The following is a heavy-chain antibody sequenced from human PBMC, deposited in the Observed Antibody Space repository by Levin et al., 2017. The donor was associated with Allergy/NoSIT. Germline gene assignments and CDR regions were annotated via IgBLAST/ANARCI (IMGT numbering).Heavy chain of an antibody. J-gene: IGHJ4*02. CDR2: IFTRSNT. V-gene: IGHV3-53*01. CDR3: TRYSGIAVAGYYFEY. Sequence: QTGGSLRLSCTASGFSVSSNYMSWVRQAPGKGLEWVSLIFTRSNTYYADSVKGRFTISRDNSKNTLYLQMSSLRAEDTAVYYCTRYSGIAVAGYYFEYWGQGTLVTVSS. CDR1: GFSVSSNY. D-gene: IGHD6-19*01.